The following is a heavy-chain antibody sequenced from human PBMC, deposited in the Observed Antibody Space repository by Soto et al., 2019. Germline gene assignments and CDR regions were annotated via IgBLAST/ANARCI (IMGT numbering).Heavy chain of an antibody. CDR1: GFTFSYHA. Sequence: QVQLVESGGGVVQPGRSLRLSCAASGFTFSYHALNWVRQAPGKGLEWVAVISYDGDNKYIAESVKGRFTISRDNSKNAVSLQMNSLRTEDTAMYFCARGTTTAGFSAMDVWGQGTMVTVSS. V-gene: IGHV3-30-3*01. J-gene: IGHJ6*02. CDR3: ARGTTTAGFSAMDV. CDR2: ISYDGDNK. D-gene: IGHD6-13*01.